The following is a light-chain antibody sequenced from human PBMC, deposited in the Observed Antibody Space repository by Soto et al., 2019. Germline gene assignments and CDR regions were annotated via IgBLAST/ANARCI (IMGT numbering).Light chain of an antibody. CDR1: SGHSSYA. CDR3: QTWSTGIGV. Sequence: QSALTQSPSASASLGASVNLTCTLSSGHSSYAIAWHQQQPEKGPRYLMKLDSDGSHSKGDGIPDRFSGSSSGAERYLTISSLQSEDEADYYCQTWSTGIGVFGGGTKVTVL. J-gene: IGLJ2*01. CDR2: LDSDGSH. V-gene: IGLV4-69*01.